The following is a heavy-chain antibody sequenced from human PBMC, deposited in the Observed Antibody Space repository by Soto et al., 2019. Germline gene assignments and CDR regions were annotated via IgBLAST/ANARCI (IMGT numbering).Heavy chain of an antibody. CDR2: IIPIFGTA. V-gene: IGHV1-69*01. J-gene: IGHJ3*02. D-gene: IGHD3-16*01. CDR1: GGTFSSYA. Sequence: QVQLVQSGAEVKKPGSSVKVSCKASGGTFSSYAISWVRQAPGQGLEWMGGIIPIFGTANYAQKFQGRVTITANESSNTAYIKLSSMGGEDPAVYYCARDGRGDRRGGEDIWGQGTMVNVSS. CDR3: ARDGRGDRRGGEDI.